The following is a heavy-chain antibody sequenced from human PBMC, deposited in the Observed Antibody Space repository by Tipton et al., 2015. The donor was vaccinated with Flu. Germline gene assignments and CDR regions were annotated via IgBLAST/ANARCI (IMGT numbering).Heavy chain of an antibody. V-gene: IGHV4-61*02. CDR2: IYTNANT. Sequence: TLSLTCTVSGGSISRGSYYYNWIRQPAGEGLEWIGRIYTNANTNYNPSLKSRVTISVDTSKNQFSLKLSSVTAADTAVYYCARDGYYYYYYGMDVWGQGTTVTVSS. D-gene: IGHD2-2*03. CDR1: GGSISRGSYY. CDR3: ARDGYYYYYYGMDV. J-gene: IGHJ6*02.